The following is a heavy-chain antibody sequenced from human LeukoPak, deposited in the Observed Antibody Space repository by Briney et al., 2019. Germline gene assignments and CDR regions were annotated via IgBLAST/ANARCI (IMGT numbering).Heavy chain of an antibody. V-gene: IGHV5-51*01. CDR2: IYPGDSDT. D-gene: IGHD6-19*01. J-gene: IGHJ3*02. Sequence: GESLKISCKGSGYSFTSYWIGWVRQMPGKGLEWMGIIYPGDSDTRYSPSFQGQVTISADKSISTAYLQWSSLKASDTAMYYCARLASIAVAGTRVADAFDIWGQGTMVTVSS. CDR1: GYSFTSYW. CDR3: ARLASIAVAGTRVADAFDI.